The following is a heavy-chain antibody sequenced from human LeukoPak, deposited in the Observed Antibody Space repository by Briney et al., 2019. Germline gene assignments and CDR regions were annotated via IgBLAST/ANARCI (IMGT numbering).Heavy chain of an antibody. Sequence: PSETLSLTCTVSGGSISSYYWSWIRQPPGKGLEWIGSIYYSGSTYYNPSLKSRVTISVDTSKNQFSLKLSSVTAADTAVYYCASSHTYDFWSRFDYWGQGTLVTVSS. D-gene: IGHD3-3*01. CDR3: ASSHTYDFWSRFDY. CDR1: GGSISSYY. V-gene: IGHV4-59*12. CDR2: IYYSGST. J-gene: IGHJ4*02.